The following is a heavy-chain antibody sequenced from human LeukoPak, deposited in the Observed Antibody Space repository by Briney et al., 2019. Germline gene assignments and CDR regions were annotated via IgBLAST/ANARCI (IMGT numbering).Heavy chain of an antibody. V-gene: IGHV4-39*01. CDR2: IYYSGRI. J-gene: IGHJ4*02. CDR1: GVSIGSSSYY. CDR3: ARQYGYDYGSAYFDY. Sequence: SETLSLTCTVSGVSIGSSSYYWGWIRQSPGKGLEWIGSIYYSGRIYDNPSLKSRVILSRDTSKNQFSLRLSSMTAADTAIYYCARQYGYDYGSAYFDYWGQGTLVTVSS. D-gene: IGHD3-10*01.